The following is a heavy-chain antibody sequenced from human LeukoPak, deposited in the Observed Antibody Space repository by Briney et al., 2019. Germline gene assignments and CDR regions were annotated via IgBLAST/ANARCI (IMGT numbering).Heavy chain of an antibody. J-gene: IGHJ4*02. V-gene: IGHV4-59*01. CDR2: IYNSGST. D-gene: IGHD6-13*01. CDR1: GGSISTYY. CDR3: ARENSNSWYLDY. Sequence: PSETLSLTCTVSGGSISTYYWSWIRQPPGKGLEWIGYIYNSGSTSYNPSLKSRVTISVDTSKNQFSLKLSSVTAADTAVYYCARENSNSWYLDYWGQGTLVTVSS.